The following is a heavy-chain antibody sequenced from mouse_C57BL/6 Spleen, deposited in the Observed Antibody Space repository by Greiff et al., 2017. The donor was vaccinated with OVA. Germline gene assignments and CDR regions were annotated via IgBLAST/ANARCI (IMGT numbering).Heavy chain of an antibody. J-gene: IGHJ3*01. CDR1: GYAFSSSW. CDR2: IYPGDGDT. Sequence: QVQLQQSGPELVKPGASVKISCKASGYAFSSSWMNWVKQRPGKGLEWIGRIYPGDGDTNYNGKFKGKATLTADKSSSTAYMQLRSLTSEDAAVYVCARGRYDSSWVAYWGQGTLVTVSA. D-gene: IGHD2-4*01. CDR3: ARGRYDSSWVAY. V-gene: IGHV1-82*01.